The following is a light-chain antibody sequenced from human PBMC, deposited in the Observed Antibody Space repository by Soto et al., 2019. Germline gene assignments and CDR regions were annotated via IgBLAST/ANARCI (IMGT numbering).Light chain of an antibody. CDR3: SSYAGRNNVV. V-gene: IGLV2-8*01. J-gene: IGLJ2*01. CDR1: SSDIGTYKY. Sequence: QSALTQPPSASGSPGQSVTISCTGTSSDIGTYKYVSWYQHHPGKAPKLMIYEVSKRPSGVPDRFFGSKSGNTASLTVSGLLTEDEADYYCSSYAGRNNVVFGGGTKLTVL. CDR2: EVS.